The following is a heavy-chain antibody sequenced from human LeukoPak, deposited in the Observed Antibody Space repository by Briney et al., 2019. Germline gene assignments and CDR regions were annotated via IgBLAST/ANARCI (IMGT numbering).Heavy chain of an antibody. V-gene: IGHV3-11*01. CDR2: ISSSGSTR. Sequence: GGSLRLSCAASGFTFSDYYMSWIRQAPGKGLEWVSYISSSGSTRFYAGSVKGRFTISRHNSKNTLYLQMNSLRAEDTAVYYCASSAAGFYGMDVWGQGTTVTVSS. CDR3: ASSAAGFYGMDV. D-gene: IGHD6-13*01. J-gene: IGHJ6*02. CDR1: GFTFSDYY.